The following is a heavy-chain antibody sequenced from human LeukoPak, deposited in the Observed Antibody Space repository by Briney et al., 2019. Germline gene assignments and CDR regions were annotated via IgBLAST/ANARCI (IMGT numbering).Heavy chain of an antibody. Sequence: SETLSLSCAVYGGSFSGYYWIWIRQPPGKGLEWIGYIYYSGSTNYNPSLKSRVTISVDTSKNQFSLKLSSVAAADTAVYYCARDHRMTTVVTGFDYWGQGTLVTVSS. CDR1: GGSFSGYY. CDR2: IYYSGST. J-gene: IGHJ4*02. V-gene: IGHV4-59*01. D-gene: IGHD4-23*01. CDR3: ARDHRMTTVVTGFDY.